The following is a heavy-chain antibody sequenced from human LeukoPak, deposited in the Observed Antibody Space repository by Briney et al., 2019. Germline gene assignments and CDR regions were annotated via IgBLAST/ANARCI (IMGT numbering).Heavy chain of an antibody. CDR3: ARLGLGGYSYSLDY. V-gene: IGHV3-7*01. D-gene: IGHD2-21*01. CDR2: IKEGGSEK. Sequence: GGSLRLSCAASGFSFGSYWMNWVRQAPGKELEWVANIKEGGSEKYYVDPVKGRFTISRDSAKNALYLQMNSLRAEDTAVYYCARLGLGGYSYSLDYWGQGTLVTVSS. CDR1: GFSFGSYW. J-gene: IGHJ4*02.